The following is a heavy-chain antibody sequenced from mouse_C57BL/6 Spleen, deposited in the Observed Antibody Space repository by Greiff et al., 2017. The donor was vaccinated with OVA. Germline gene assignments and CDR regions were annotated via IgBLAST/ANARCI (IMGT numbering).Heavy chain of an antibody. CDR3: TPHYGAPAWFAY. CDR1: GFNIKDDY. V-gene: IGHV14-4*01. CDR2: IDPENGDT. Sequence: VQLQQSGAELVRPGASVKLSCTASGFNIKDDYMHWVKQRPEQGLEWIGWIDPENGDTEYASKFQGKATITADTSSNTAYLQLSSLTSEDTAVYYCTPHYGAPAWFAYWGQGTLVTVSA. D-gene: IGHD1-1*02. J-gene: IGHJ3*01.